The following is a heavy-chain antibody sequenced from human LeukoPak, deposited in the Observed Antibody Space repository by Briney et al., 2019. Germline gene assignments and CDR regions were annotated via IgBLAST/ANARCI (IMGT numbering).Heavy chain of an antibody. D-gene: IGHD2-15*01. Sequence: GGSLRLSCAMSGFTFSNYAMSWVRQAPGKGLEWVSTIGGSGVSTYYADSVKGRFTISRDNSKNTLYLQMNSLTAEDTAVYYCAKGLRYCSSGNCNSPVDYWGQGTLVTVSS. CDR1: GFTFSNYA. CDR3: AKGLRYCSSGNCNSPVDY. J-gene: IGHJ4*02. CDR2: IGGSGVST. V-gene: IGHV3-23*01.